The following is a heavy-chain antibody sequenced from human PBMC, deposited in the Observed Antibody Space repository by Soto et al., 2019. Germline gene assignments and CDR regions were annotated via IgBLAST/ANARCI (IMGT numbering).Heavy chain of an antibody. CDR3: AKDRGIQLWPRPDY. Sequence: PGGSLRLSCAASGFTFSSYGMHWVRQAPGKGLEWVAVISYDGSNKYYADSVKGRFTISRDNSKNTLYLQMSSLRAEDTAVYYCAKDRGIQLWPRPDYWGQGTLVTVSS. CDR1: GFTFSSYG. V-gene: IGHV3-30*18. CDR2: ISYDGSNK. J-gene: IGHJ4*02. D-gene: IGHD5-18*01.